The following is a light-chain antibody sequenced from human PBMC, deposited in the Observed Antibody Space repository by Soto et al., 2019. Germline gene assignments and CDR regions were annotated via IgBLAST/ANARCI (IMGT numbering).Light chain of an antibody. J-gene: IGKJ4*01. CDR2: GAS. V-gene: IGKV3-20*01. CDR1: QSVTSSY. Sequence: EIALTQSPGTLSLSPGERATLSCRASQSVTSSYLAWYQQKPGQAPRLLIYGASSRATGIPDRFSGSGSGTDFTLTISRLEREDFAVYYCQQYGSSPLTFGGGTKVEIK. CDR3: QQYGSSPLT.